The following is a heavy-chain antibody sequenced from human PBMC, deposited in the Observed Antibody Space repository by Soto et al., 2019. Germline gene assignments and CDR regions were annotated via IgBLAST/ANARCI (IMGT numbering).Heavy chain of an antibody. CDR1: GGSISSYY. CDR3: ARETSGYCSGGSCYG. CDR2: IYYSGST. J-gene: IGHJ4*02. V-gene: IGHV4-59*12. Sequence: PSETLSLTCTVSGGSISSYYWSWIRQPPGKGLEWIGYIYYSGSTNYNPSLKSRVTISVDTSKNQFSLKLSSVTAADTAVYYCARETSGYCSGGSCYGWGQGTLVTVSS. D-gene: IGHD2-15*01.